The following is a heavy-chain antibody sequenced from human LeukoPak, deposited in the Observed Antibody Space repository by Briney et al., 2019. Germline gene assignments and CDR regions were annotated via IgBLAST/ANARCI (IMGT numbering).Heavy chain of an antibody. V-gene: IGHV1-46*01. CDR3: ARELISGDWTWDI. Sequence: GASVKVSCKASGGTFSNDAISWVRQAPGQGLEWMGIINPSGGTTNYAQKFQGRITMTRDTSTSTVYMELSSLRSEDTAVYYCARELISGDWTWDIWGQGTMVTVSS. CDR1: GGTFSNDA. D-gene: IGHD2-21*02. J-gene: IGHJ3*02. CDR2: INPSGGTT.